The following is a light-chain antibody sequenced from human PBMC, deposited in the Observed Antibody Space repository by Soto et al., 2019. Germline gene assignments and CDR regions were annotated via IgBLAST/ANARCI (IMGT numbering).Light chain of an antibody. CDR2: EDR. CDR1: SGNIASSS. J-gene: IGLJ2*01. Sequence: NFMLIQPHSVSESLGKTVTISCTRSSGNIASSSVQWYQQRPGSAPTTVIYEDRQRPSGVPDRFSGSIDASSNSASLTISGLKTEDEADYYCQSYDTSTPLVFGGGTKLTVL. CDR3: QSYDTSTPLV. V-gene: IGLV6-57*04.